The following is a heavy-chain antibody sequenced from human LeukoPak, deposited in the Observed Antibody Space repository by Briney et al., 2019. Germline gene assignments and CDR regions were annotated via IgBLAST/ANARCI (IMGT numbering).Heavy chain of an antibody. CDR2: INHSGST. J-gene: IGHJ3*02. CDR1: GGSFSGYY. Sequence: PSETLSLTCAVYGGSFSGYYWSWIRQPPGKGLEWIGEINHSGSTNYNPSLKSRVTIPVDTSKNQFSLKLSSVTAADTAVYYCARGRRIQLWLPSFDIWSQGTMVTAPS. D-gene: IGHD5-18*01. CDR3: ARGRRIQLWLPSFDI. V-gene: IGHV4-34*01.